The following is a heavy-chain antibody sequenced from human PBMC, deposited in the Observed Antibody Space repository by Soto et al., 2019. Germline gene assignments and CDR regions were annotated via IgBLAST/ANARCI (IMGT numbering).Heavy chain of an antibody. D-gene: IGHD3-22*01. CDR2: IYYSGST. V-gene: IGHV4-31*03. Sequence: QVQLQESGPGLVKPSQTLSLTCTVSGGSISSGGYYWSWIRQHPGKGLEWIGYIYYSGSTYYNPSLKCRVTIAVYTSKNQFSLKLSSVTAADTAVYYCARSYDSSGYYFLGYWGQGTLVTVSS. CDR3: ARSYDSSGYYFLGY. J-gene: IGHJ4*02. CDR1: GGSISSGGYY.